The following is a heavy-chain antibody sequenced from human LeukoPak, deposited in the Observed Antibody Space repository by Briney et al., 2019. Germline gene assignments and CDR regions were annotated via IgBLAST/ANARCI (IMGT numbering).Heavy chain of an antibody. J-gene: IGHJ5*02. Sequence: GGSLRLSCAASGFTFSSYGMHWVRQAPGKGLEWVAVISYDGSNKYYADPVKGRFTISRDNSKNTLYLQMNSLRAEDTAVYYCAREAGADNWFDPWGQGTLVTVSS. CDR3: AREAGADNWFDP. D-gene: IGHD1-26*01. CDR1: GFTFSSYG. CDR2: ISYDGSNK. V-gene: IGHV3-30*03.